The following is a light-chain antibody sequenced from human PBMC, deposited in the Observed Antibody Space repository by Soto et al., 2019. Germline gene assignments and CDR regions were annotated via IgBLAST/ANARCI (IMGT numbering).Light chain of an antibody. Sequence: EIVLTQSPGTLSLSPGERATLSCRASQSFSGSYLAWYQQKPGQAPRLLIYATSSRATGIPDRFSGSGSQTDFTLTISRLEPEDFAVYYCQQYGTSPRTFGQGTKVDIK. CDR3: QQYGTSPRT. CDR1: QSFSGSY. CDR2: ATS. V-gene: IGKV3-20*01. J-gene: IGKJ1*01.